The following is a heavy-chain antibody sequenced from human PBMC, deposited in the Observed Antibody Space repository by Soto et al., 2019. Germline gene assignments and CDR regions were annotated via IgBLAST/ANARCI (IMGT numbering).Heavy chain of an antibody. V-gene: IGHV5-51*03. CDR1: GYTYPSYW. Sequence: EVQLVQSGAEVKKPGESLKISCKGFGYTYPSYWIGWGRQMPGKGLEWMGIIYPEDSDTRYSPSFQGQVTISADKSISTAYLQWSSLKAADTAMYYCACRILLWSVCDAFDIWGQGTMVTVSS. CDR2: IYPEDSDT. J-gene: IGHJ3*02. D-gene: IGHD3-10*01. CDR3: ACRILLWSVCDAFDI.